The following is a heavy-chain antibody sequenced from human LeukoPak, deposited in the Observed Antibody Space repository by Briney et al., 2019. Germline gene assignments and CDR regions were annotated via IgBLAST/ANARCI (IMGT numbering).Heavy chain of an antibody. Sequence: SETLSLTCTVSGGSNSSYYWSWIRQPPGKGLEWIGYIYYSGSTNYNPSLKSRVTISVDTSKNQFSLKLSSVTAADTAVYYCARLATHYYYYGMDVWGQGTTVTVSS. CDR3: ARLATHYYYYGMDV. V-gene: IGHV4-59*08. J-gene: IGHJ6*02. CDR2: IYYSGST. D-gene: IGHD2-15*01. CDR1: GGSNSSYY.